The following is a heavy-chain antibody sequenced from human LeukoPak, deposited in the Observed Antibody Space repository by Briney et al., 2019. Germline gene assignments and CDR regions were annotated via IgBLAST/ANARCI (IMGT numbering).Heavy chain of an antibody. D-gene: IGHD2-15*01. J-gene: IGHJ4*02. CDR2: MCADGRP. CDR3: TTDKFMTSWYY. Sequence: GRSLRLSPALSGLTVYRNYMRSGCHAPGKGVELDSVMCADGRPSHADSVKGRVIISRDNSKHTLFLQMNNLRAEDTAAYDWTTDKFMTSWYYWGQGTLVTVSS. V-gene: IGHV3-53*01. CDR1: GLTVYRNY.